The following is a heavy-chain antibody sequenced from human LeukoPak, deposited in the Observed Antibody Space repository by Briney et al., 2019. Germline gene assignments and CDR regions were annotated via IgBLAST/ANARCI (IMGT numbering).Heavy chain of an antibody. J-gene: IGHJ4*02. CDR1: GVSISSGAYY. CDR2: ISYSVNT. CDR3: ARGVRGYSYGSFDY. Sequence: SETLSLTCTVSGVSISSGAYYWSWIRPHPGKGLEWFGYISYSVNTDYNPSLKSRVTLSVDTPKNQFSLKLSSVTAADTAVYYCARGVRGYSYGSFDYWGQGSLVTVSS. D-gene: IGHD5-18*01. V-gene: IGHV4-31*03.